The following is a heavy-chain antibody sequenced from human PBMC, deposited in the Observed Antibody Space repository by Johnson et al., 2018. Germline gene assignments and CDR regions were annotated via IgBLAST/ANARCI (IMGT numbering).Heavy chain of an antibody. Sequence: QVQLVQSGGGVVQPGRSLRLSCAASGFTFSSYGMHWVRQAPGKGLEWVAIISYDGSNKYYADSVKGRFTISRDNSKNTLYLQMNSLRAEDTAVYYCAITYYYVSRGAFDIWGQGTMVTVSS. J-gene: IGHJ3*02. V-gene: IGHV3-30*03. D-gene: IGHD3-22*01. CDR2: ISYDGSNK. CDR1: GFTFSSYG. CDR3: AITYYYVSRGAFDI.